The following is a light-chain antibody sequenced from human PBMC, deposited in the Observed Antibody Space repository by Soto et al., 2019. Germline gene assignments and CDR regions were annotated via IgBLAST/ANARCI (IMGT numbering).Light chain of an antibody. Sequence: QSALTQPASVSGSPGQSITISCTGTSRDIGTYNYVSWYQQHPGKAPQLMIYDVSNRPSGVSNRFSGSKSGNTASLTISGLQAEDEADYYCSSSTTTNSFVLFGGGTQLTVL. CDR2: DVS. J-gene: IGLJ2*01. CDR3: SSSTTTNSFVL. V-gene: IGLV2-14*03. CDR1: SRDIGTYNY.